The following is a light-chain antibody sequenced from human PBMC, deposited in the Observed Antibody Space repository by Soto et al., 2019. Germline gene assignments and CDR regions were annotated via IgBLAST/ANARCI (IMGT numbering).Light chain of an antibody. Sequence: QSALTQPPSASGSPGQSVTISCTGTSSDVGGYNYVSWYQQHPAKAPKLMIFEVNKRPSGVPDRFSGSKSGNTASLTVSGLRAEDEADYYCSSYAGINNLGVFGTGTKVTVL. V-gene: IGLV2-8*01. CDR1: SSDVGGYNY. J-gene: IGLJ1*01. CDR2: EVN. CDR3: SSYAGINNLGV.